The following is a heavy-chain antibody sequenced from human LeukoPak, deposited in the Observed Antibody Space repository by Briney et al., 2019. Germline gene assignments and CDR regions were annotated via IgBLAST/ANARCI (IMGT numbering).Heavy chain of an antibody. J-gene: IGHJ3*02. D-gene: IGHD6-6*01. CDR3: AKLPGSSSPDGIEAFDI. V-gene: IGHV3-9*03. CDR2: ISWNSGSI. Sequence: PGRSLRLSCAASGFTFDDYAMHWVRQAPGKGLEWVSGISWNSGSIGYADSVKGRFTISRDNAKNSLYLQMNSLRAEDMVLYYCAKLPGSSSPDGIEAFDIWGQGTMVTVSS. CDR1: GFTFDDYA.